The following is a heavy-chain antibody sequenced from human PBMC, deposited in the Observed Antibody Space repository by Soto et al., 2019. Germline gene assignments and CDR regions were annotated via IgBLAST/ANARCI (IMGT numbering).Heavy chain of an antibody. Sequence: SETLSLTCNVSGDSISSSSYYWGWIRQPPGKGLEWIGSIYRSGYIYDNPSLKSRVTISVDTSKNQFSLKLSSVTAADTAVYYCVTTIFGVVMEFDPWGQGTLVTVSS. V-gene: IGHV4-39*01. CDR1: GDSISSSSYY. J-gene: IGHJ5*02. CDR3: VTTIFGVVMEFDP. D-gene: IGHD3-3*01. CDR2: IYRSGYI.